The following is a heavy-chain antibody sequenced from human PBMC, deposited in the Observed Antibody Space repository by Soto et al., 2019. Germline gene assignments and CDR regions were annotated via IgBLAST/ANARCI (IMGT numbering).Heavy chain of an antibody. Sequence: SETLSLTCAVASGSISSRNWWRWVRQPPGKGLEWIGEIYHSGSTNYNPSLKSRVTISVDKSKNQFSLKLSSVTAADTAVYYCARANYGDYFDYWGQGTLVTVSS. CDR3: ARANYGDYFDY. V-gene: IGHV4-4*02. J-gene: IGHJ4*02. CDR1: SGSISSRNW. D-gene: IGHD4-17*01. CDR2: IYHSGST.